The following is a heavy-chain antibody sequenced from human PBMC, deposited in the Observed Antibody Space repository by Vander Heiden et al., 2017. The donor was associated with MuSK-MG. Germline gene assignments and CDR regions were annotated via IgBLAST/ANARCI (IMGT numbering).Heavy chain of an antibody. CDR2: IIPILGIA. CDR1: GGTFSSYA. Sequence: QVQLVQSGAEVKKPGSSVKVSCKASGGTFSSYAISWVRQAPGQGLEWMGRIIPILGIANYAQKFQGRVTITADKSTSTAYMELSSLRSEDTAVYYCARDLYGDYGSVFDYWGQGTLVTVSS. J-gene: IGHJ4*02. D-gene: IGHD4-17*01. CDR3: ARDLYGDYGSVFDY. V-gene: IGHV1-69*04.